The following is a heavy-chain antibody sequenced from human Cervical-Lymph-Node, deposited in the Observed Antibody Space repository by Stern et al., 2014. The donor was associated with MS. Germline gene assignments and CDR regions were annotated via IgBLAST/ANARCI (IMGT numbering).Heavy chain of an antibody. CDR2: IYYSGST. D-gene: IGHD2-15*01. Sequence: QLQLQESGPGLVKPSQTLSLTCTVSGGSISSGGYYWSWIRQHPGKGLEWIGYIYYSGSTYYNPSLKSRVTISVDTSKNQFSLKLSSVTAADTAVYYCARERRRLLDHFFDYWGQGTLVTVSS. J-gene: IGHJ4*02. CDR3: ARERRRLLDHFFDY. V-gene: IGHV4-31*03. CDR1: GGSISSGGYY.